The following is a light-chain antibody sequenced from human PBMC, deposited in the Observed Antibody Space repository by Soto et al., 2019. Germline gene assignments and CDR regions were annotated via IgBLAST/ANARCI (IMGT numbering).Light chain of an antibody. CDR2: KVS. V-gene: IGKV2-30*01. CDR1: QSLVCSDGNTY. J-gene: IGKJ1*01. CDR3: RQGSHWPP. Sequence: DGVMTPSPLSLPVTLGQPASFSCSSSQSLVCSDGNTYLSYFQQRPGQSPRRLIYKVSNRDSGVPDRFSGSGSGTDFTLKISRVEAEDVGVYYCRQGSHWPPFGQVTKVDIK.